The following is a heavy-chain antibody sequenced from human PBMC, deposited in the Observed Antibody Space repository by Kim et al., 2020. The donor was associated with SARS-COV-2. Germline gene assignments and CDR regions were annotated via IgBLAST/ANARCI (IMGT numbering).Heavy chain of an antibody. CDR2: ST. V-gene: IGHV3-74*01. J-gene: IGHJ6*02. CDR3: ARGNYHGMDV. D-gene: IGHD1-7*01. Sequence: STIYADSVKGRFTIFRDNAENTLYLQMNRLRAEDTAVYYCARGNYHGMDVWGQGTTVTVSS.